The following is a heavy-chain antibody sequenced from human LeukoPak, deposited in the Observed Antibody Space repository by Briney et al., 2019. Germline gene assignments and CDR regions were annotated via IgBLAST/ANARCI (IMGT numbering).Heavy chain of an antibody. J-gene: IGHJ4*02. CDR2: ISSSSGYI. Sequence: GGLLRLSCGAFGFTFSSYSMNWVRKSPGKGLDWVSSISSSSGYIYYADSVKGRFTISRDNARNSLHLQMTNLAVEDTATYFCARGQPDSGGHYYSWYFDYWGQGTPVTVSS. CDR1: GFTFSSYS. D-gene: IGHD3-22*01. CDR3: ARGQPDSGGHYYSWYFDY. V-gene: IGHV3-21*01.